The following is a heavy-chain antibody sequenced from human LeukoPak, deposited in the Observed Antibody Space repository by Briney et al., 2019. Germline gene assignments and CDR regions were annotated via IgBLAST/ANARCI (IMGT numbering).Heavy chain of an antibody. CDR1: GGSISSYY. Sequence: SETLSLTCTVSGGSISSYYWSWIRQPAGKGLEWIGRIYTSGSTNYNPSLKSRVTISVDKSKNQFSLKLSSVTAADTAVYYCARDRKEQQLGRSTFDYWGQGTLVTVSS. CDR3: ARDRKEQQLGRSTFDY. J-gene: IGHJ4*02. CDR2: IYTSGST. V-gene: IGHV4-4*07. D-gene: IGHD6-13*01.